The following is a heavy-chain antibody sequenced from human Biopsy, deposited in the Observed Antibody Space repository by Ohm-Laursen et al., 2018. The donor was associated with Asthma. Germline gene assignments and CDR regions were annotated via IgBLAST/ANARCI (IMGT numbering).Heavy chain of an antibody. Sequence: SLRLSCTASGFTFSIYDIHWVRQAPGKGLEWVAVVSYDGGNKFYGDSVKGRFTLSRDNSRNTLYLQMNSLRVEDTAIYYCARTHERWTSIQDDALDIWGQGTMVIVSS. CDR1: GFTFSIYD. CDR2: VSYDGGNK. CDR3: ARTHERWTSIQDDALDI. V-gene: IGHV3-30*03. J-gene: IGHJ3*02. D-gene: IGHD4-23*01.